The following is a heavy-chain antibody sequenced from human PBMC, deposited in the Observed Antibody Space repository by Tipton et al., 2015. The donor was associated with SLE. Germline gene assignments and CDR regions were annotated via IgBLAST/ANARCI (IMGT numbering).Heavy chain of an antibody. V-gene: IGHV4-59*11. J-gene: IGHJ3*02. Sequence: TLSLTCTVSGGSIRRQYWSWIRQPPGKGLEWIGYIYYIGTTNYNPSLRSRVTISVDASKNQFSLDLNSVTAADTAIYYCARANIVGTIRPFDIWGQGTLVTVSS. D-gene: IGHD1-26*01. CDR3: ARANIVGTIRPFDI. CDR1: GGSIRRQY. CDR2: IYYIGTT.